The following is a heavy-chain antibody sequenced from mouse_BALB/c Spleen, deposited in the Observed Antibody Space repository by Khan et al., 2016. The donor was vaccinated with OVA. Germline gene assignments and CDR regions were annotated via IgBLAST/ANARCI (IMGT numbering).Heavy chain of an antibody. CDR2: ISSLAYNF. CDR3: ARGGKERFSY. V-gene: IGHV5-15*02. CDR1: GFTFSDYG. J-gene: IGHJ3*01. Sequence: EVELVESGGGLVQPGGSRKLTCAASGFTFSDYGMAWIRQGPGKGPEWRTFISSLAYNFYYADTVTGRFSIPRENAKNTLYLEMNSLRSEDTAMYYCARGGKERFSYGGQGTLVTVSA.